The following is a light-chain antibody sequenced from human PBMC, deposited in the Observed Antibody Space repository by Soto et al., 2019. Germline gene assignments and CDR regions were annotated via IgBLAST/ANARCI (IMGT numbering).Light chain of an antibody. CDR1: QGIRND. J-gene: IGKJ1*01. CDR2: QAS. CDR3: QQYSSHST. V-gene: IGKV1-5*03. Sequence: DIQLTKSPFSLSASVGDRVTITCRASQGIRNDLGWYQQKPGKAPKLLIYQASSLENGVPSRFSGSGSGTEFSLTISSLQPDDFATYYCQQYSSHSTFGQGTKVDI.